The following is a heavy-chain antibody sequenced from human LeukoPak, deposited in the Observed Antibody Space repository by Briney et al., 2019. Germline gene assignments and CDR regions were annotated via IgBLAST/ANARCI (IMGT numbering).Heavy chain of an antibody. J-gene: IGHJ3*02. CDR3: ASDSRSYSNDAFDI. V-gene: IGHV1-69*05. CDR2: IIPIFGTA. D-gene: IGHD4-11*01. Sequence: SVKVSCKASGGTFSSYAISWVRQAPGQGLEWMGGIIPIFGTANYAQKFQGRVTISTDESTSTAYMELSSLRSEDTAVYYCASDSRSYSNDAFDIWGQGTMVTVSS. CDR1: GGTFSSYA.